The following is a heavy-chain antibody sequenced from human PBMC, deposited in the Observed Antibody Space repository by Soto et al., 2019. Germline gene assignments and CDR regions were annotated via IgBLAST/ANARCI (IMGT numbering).Heavy chain of an antibody. CDR2: ILHSGST. CDR3: AREDFWSGCDH. V-gene: IGHV4-59*01. CDR1: GDSISSFY. Sequence: SETLSLTCPVSGDSISSFYWSWIRQPPGKGLEWIGYILHSGSTNYNPSLESRVTISLDASKNQFSLKLSSVTAADTAVYYCAREDFWSGCDHWGQGTQVTVSS. J-gene: IGHJ1*01. D-gene: IGHD3-3*01.